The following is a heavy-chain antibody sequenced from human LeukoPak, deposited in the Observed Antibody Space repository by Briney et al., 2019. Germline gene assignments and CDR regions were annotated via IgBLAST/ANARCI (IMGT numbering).Heavy chain of an antibody. CDR1: GYSFTSHW. V-gene: IGHV5-51*01. Sequence: GESLKISCKGSGYSFTSHWIGWVRQMPGKGLEWMGIIYPGDSDTRYSPSFQGQVTISADKSISTAYLQWSSLKASDTAMYYCARRKTYSSSWYYFDYWGQGTLVTVSS. CDR3: ARRKTYSSSWYYFDY. D-gene: IGHD6-13*01. CDR2: IYPGDSDT. J-gene: IGHJ4*02.